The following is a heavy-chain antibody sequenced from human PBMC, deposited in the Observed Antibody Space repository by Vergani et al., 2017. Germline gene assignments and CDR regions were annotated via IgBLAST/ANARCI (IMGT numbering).Heavy chain of an antibody. D-gene: IGHD1-14*01. CDR3: AREGLRVGCSQPGAFDY. CDR2: ISYDGSNK. J-gene: IGHJ4*02. CDR1: GFTFSSYA. Sequence: QVQLVESGGGVVQPGRSLRLSCAASGFTFSSYAMHWVRQAPGKGLEWVAVISYDGSNKYYADSVKGRFTISRDNSKNTRYLQMNSLRAEDTAVYYCAREGLRVGCSQPGAFDYWGQGTLVTVSS. V-gene: IGHV3-30-3*01.